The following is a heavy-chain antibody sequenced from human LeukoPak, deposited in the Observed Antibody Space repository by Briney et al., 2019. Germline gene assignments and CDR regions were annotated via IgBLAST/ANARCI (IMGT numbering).Heavy chain of an antibody. CDR1: GFTFSSHS. Sequence: AGGSLRLSCAASGFTFSSHSMSWVRQAPGEGLEWVAAISPSGDSTTYRDSVKGQFTISRDNSRNRLYLQMNTLTVEDTAIYYCARRLLTGGVTDFFDFWGQGALVTVSS. J-gene: IGHJ4*02. D-gene: IGHD2-21*02. CDR2: ISPSGDST. V-gene: IGHV3-23*01. CDR3: ARRLLTGGVTDFFDF.